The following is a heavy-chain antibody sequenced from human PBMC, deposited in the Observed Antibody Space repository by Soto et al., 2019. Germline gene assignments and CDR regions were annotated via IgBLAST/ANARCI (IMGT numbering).Heavy chain of an antibody. J-gene: IGHJ5*02. CDR3: ARDREVRGVIITYWFDP. D-gene: IGHD3-10*01. Sequence: LSLTCAASGFTFSSYAMHWVRQAPGKGLEWVAVISYDGSNKYYADSVKGRFTISRDNSKNTLYLQMNSLRAEDTAVYYCARDREVRGVIITYWFDPWGQGTLVTVSS. CDR1: GFTFSSYA. CDR2: ISYDGSNK. V-gene: IGHV3-30-3*01.